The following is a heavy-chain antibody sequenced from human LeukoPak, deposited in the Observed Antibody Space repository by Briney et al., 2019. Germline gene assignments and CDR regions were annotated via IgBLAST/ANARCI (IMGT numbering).Heavy chain of an antibody. V-gene: IGHV4-4*09. CDR1: GGTSSGYY. J-gene: IGHJ4*02. Sequence: PSETLSLTCTVSGGTSSGYYWTWKPQRPGKGWEGMGNVHNGGNSNDNTSLKSRVTTSLDTSRDDFSLQLSPVTAADTAVYYCARPYNPVWRGGLAHWGPGTVVTVSS. CDR3: ARPYNPVWRGGLAH. D-gene: IGHD1-14*01. CDR2: VHNGGNS.